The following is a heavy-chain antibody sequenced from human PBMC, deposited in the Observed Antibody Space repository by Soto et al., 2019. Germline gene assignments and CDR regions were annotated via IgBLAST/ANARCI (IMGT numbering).Heavy chain of an antibody. CDR3: ARPYCTNGVCYTLYFDY. CDR2: IWYDGSNK. CDR1: GFTFSSYG. Sequence: GGSLRLSCAASGFTFSSYGMHWVRQAPGKGLEWVAVIWYDGSNKYYADSVKGRFTISRDNSKNTLYLQMNSLRAEDTAVYYCARPYCTNGVCYTLYFDYWDQGTLVTVSS. D-gene: IGHD2-8*01. V-gene: IGHV3-33*01. J-gene: IGHJ4*02.